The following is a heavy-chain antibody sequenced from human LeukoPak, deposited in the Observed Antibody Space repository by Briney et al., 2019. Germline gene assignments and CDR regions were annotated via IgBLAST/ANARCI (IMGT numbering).Heavy chain of an antibody. CDR2: IIPIFGTA. CDR1: GGTFSSYA. D-gene: IGHD6-13*01. J-gene: IGHJ4*02. Sequence: SVKVSCKASGGTFSSYAISWVRQAPGLGLEWMGGIIPIFGTANYAQKFQGRVTITADESTSTAYMELSSLRSEDTAVYYCARQIIAEPDYFDYWGQGTLVTVSS. CDR3: ARQIIAEPDYFDY. V-gene: IGHV1-69*13.